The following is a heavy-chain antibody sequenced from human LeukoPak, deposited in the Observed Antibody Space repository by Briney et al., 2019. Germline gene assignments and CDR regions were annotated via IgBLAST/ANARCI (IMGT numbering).Heavy chain of an antibody. J-gene: IGHJ5*02. CDR1: GGSISSYY. CDR2: IYHSGST. V-gene: IGHV4-59*08. D-gene: IGHD6-19*01. CDR3: ATNSAVATSRSWFDP. Sequence: SETLSLTCTVSGGSISSYYWSWIRQPPGEGLEWIGFIYHSGSTNYNPSLKSRVSMSVDTSLNQFSLTLNSVTAADTAVYYCATNSAVATSRSWFDPWGPGTLVTVSS.